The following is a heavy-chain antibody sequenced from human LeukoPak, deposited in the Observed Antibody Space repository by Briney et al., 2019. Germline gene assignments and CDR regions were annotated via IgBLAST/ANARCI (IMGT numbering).Heavy chain of an antibody. CDR3: ARDLVGATNY. J-gene: IGHJ4*02. D-gene: IGHD1-26*01. CDR2: ISYDGSNK. CDR1: GFTFSSYA. Sequence: GGSLRLSCAASGFTFSSYAMHWVRQAPGKGLEWVAVISYDGSNKYYADSVKGRFTISRDNSKNTLYLQMNSLRAEDTAVYYCARDLVGATNYWGQGALVTVSS. V-gene: IGHV3-30*04.